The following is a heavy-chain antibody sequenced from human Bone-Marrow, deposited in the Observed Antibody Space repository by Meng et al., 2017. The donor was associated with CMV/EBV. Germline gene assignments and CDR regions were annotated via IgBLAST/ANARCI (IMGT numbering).Heavy chain of an antibody. D-gene: IGHD6-19*01. V-gene: IGHV3-66*04. CDR1: GFTVSSNY. Sequence: EVQLVESGGGLVQPGGSLRLSCAASGFTVSSNYMSWVRQAPGKGLEWVSVIYSGGSTYYADSVKGRFTISRDNSKNTLYLQMNSLRAEDTAVYYCARHYDSGWYPMGYWGQGTLVTVSS. CDR3: ARHYDSGWYPMGY. CDR2: IYSGGST. J-gene: IGHJ4*02.